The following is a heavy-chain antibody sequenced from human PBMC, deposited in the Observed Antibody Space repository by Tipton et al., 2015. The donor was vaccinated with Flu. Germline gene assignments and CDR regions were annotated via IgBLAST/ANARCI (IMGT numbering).Heavy chain of an antibody. CDR1: GYSINSGYF. V-gene: IGHV4-38-2*02. Sequence: TLSLTCAVSGYSINSGYFWGWIRQPPGKGLEWIGSMSHSGRTYYNPSLKSRVTISADTWKTQFSLKLSSVTAADTAVYYCARDAIVGFDYWGQGTLVTVSS. CDR3: ARDAIVGFDY. D-gene: IGHD1-26*01. J-gene: IGHJ4*02. CDR2: MSHSGRT.